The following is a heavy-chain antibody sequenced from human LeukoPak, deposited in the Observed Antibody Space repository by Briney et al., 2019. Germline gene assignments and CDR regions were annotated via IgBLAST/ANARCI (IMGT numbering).Heavy chain of an antibody. J-gene: IGHJ4*02. D-gene: IGHD2-21*02. CDR2: ISAYNGNT. CDR1: GYTFTSYG. CDR3: ARPNKAYCGGDCPPDY. V-gene: IGHV1-18*01. Sequence: ASVKVSCKASGYTFTSYGIGWVRQAPGQGLEWMGWISAYNGNTNYAQKLQGRVTMTTDTSTSTAYMELRSLRSDDTAVYYCARPNKAYCGGDCPPDYWGQGTLVTVSS.